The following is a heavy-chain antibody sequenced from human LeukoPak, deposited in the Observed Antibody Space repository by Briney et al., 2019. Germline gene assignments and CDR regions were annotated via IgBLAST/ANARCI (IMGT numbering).Heavy chain of an antibody. CDR2: INSNGDT. D-gene: IGHD6-19*01. V-gene: IGHV3-53*01. CDR1: GFTVNNNS. CDR3: ATRSVSAPT. J-gene: IGHJ5*02. Sequence: GGSLRLSCAASGFTVNNNSMNWARQVPGKGLQWVSLINSNGDTRYSGSVKGRFTISRDKSTNTLYLQMNGLRAEDTAFYYCATRSVSAPTWGQGILVTVSS.